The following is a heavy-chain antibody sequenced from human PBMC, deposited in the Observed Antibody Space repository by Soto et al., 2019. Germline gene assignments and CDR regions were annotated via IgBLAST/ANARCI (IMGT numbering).Heavy chain of an antibody. J-gene: IGHJ5*02. V-gene: IGHV4-59*12. Sequence: QVQLQESGPGLVKPSETLSLTCTMSGGSFSPNYWSWIRQPPGKALEWVGYIYYGGTSSYNPSLKSRVTISLDMSKSQVSLRLSSVTAADTAVYYCARLGAYYQSLDPWGPGTLVTVSS. CDR1: GGSFSPNY. D-gene: IGHD2-21*01. CDR3: ARLGAYYQSLDP. CDR2: IYYGGTS.